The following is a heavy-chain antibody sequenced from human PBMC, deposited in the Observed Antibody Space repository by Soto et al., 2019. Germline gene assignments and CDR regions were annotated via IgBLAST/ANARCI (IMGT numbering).Heavy chain of an antibody. J-gene: IGHJ4*02. CDR2: IDPSDSQT. Sequence: GESLKISCKGSGYSFAGYWITWVRQKPGKGLEWMGRIDPSDSQTYYSPSFRGHVTISATKSITTAFLQWSSLRASDTAMYYCARQIYDSDTGPNFQYYFDSWGQGTPVTGSS. D-gene: IGHD3-22*01. V-gene: IGHV5-10-1*01. CDR3: ARQIYDSDTGPNFQYYFDS. CDR1: GYSFAGYW.